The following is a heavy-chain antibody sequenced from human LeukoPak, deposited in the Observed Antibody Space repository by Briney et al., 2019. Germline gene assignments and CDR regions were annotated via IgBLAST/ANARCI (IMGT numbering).Heavy chain of an antibody. CDR3: ARGDYYDSSTLAYFDY. CDR2: IYTSGST. Sequence: SETLSLTCAVYGGSFSGYYWSWIRQPAGKGLEWIGRIYTSGSTNYNPSLKSRVTISVDTSKNQFSLELSSVTAADTAVYYCARGDYYDSSTLAYFDYWGQGTLVTVSS. V-gene: IGHV4-59*10. CDR1: GGSFSGYY. D-gene: IGHD3-22*01. J-gene: IGHJ4*02.